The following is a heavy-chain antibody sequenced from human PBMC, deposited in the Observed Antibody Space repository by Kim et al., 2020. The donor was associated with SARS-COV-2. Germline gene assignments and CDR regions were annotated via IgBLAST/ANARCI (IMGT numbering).Heavy chain of an antibody. D-gene: IGHD3-10*01. J-gene: IGHJ2*01. V-gene: IGHV1-69*13. CDR1: GGTFSSYA. CDR2: IIPIFGTA. Sequence: SVKVSCKASGGTFSSYAISWVRQAPGQGLEWMGGIIPIFGTANYAQKFQGRVTITADESTSTAYMELSSLRSEDTAVYYCARDRKGGYYYGSGAYWYFDLWGRGTLVTGSS. CDR3: ARDRKGGYYYGSGAYWYFDL.